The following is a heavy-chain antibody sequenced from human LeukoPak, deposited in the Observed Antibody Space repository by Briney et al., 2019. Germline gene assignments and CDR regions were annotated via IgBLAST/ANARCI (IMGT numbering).Heavy chain of an antibody. CDR3: ARVRGSRRDGYNRRPYYFDY. Sequence: SETLSLTCAVYGGSFSGYYWSWIRQPPGKGLEWSGEINHSGSTNYNRSLKSRVTISVDTSKNQFSLKLSSVTAADTAVYYCARVRGSRRDGYNRRPYYFDYWGQGTLVTVSS. CDR1: GGSFSGYY. J-gene: IGHJ4*02. V-gene: IGHV4-34*01. D-gene: IGHD5-24*01. CDR2: INHSGST.